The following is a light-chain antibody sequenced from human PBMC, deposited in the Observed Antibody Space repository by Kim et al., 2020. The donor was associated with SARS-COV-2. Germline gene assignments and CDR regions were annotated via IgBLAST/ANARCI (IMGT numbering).Light chain of an antibody. CDR3: QQYNNWPSNT. CDR1: QSVSSI. Sequence: VSPGERATLSCRASQSVSSILAWYQQKPGQAPRLLIFGASTRATAIPARFSGSGSGTEFTLTISSLQSEDFAVYYCQQYNNWPSNTFGQGTKLEI. CDR2: GAS. V-gene: IGKV3-15*01. J-gene: IGKJ2*01.